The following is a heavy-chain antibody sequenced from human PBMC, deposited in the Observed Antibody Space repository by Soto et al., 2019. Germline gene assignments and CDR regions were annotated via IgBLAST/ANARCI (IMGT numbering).Heavy chain of an antibody. V-gene: IGHV5-10-1*01. J-gene: IGHJ4*02. Sequence: PGESLKISCKGSGYSFTSYWISWVRQMPGKGLEWMGRIDPSDSYTNYSPSFQGHVTISADKSISTAYLQWSSLKASDTAMYYCAYSLPLYGEDFDYWGQGTLVTVSS. CDR3: AYSLPLYGEDFDY. D-gene: IGHD4-17*01. CDR2: IDPSDSYT. CDR1: GYSFTSYW.